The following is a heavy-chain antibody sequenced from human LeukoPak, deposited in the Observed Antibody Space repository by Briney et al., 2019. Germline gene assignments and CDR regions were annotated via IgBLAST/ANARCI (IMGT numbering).Heavy chain of an antibody. Sequence: GGSLRLSCAASGFTVSSNYMSWVRQAPGKGLEWISFIYSGGSTYYADSVKGRFTISRDNSKNTLYLQMNSLRAEDTAVYHCARTRYDAFDIWGQGTMVTVSS. D-gene: IGHD4-17*01. J-gene: IGHJ3*02. V-gene: IGHV3-53*01. CDR1: GFTVSSNY. CDR3: ARTRYDAFDI. CDR2: IYSGGST.